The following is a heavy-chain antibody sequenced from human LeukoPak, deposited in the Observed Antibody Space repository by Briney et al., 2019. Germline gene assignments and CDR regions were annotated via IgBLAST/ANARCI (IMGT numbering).Heavy chain of an antibody. D-gene: IGHD3-10*01. Sequence: NPSETLSLTCTVSGDSISSSNYYWGWIRQPPGKGLEWIGSIDHSGSTYYNPSLKSRLTISVDTSKKQFSLKLNSVTAADTAMYYCARRGGYGSGTIWIYYFDYWGQGTLVTVSS. CDR3: ARRGGYGSGTIWIYYFDY. J-gene: IGHJ4*02. V-gene: IGHV4-39*01. CDR2: IDHSGST. CDR1: GDSISSSNYY.